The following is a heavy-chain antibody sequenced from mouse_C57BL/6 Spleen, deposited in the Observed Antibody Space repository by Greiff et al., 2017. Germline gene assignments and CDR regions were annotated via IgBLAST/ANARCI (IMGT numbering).Heavy chain of an antibody. D-gene: IGHD2-5*01. CDR1: GYTFTDYE. CDR2: IDPETGGT. V-gene: IGHV1-15*01. CDR3: NYYSTLYAMDY. J-gene: IGHJ4*01. Sequence: VQLVESGAELVRPGASVTLSCKASGYTFTDYEMHWVKQTPVHGLEWIGAIDPETGGTAYNQKFKGKAILTADKSSSTAYMELRSLTSEDSAVYYCNYYSTLYAMDYWGQGTSVTVSS.